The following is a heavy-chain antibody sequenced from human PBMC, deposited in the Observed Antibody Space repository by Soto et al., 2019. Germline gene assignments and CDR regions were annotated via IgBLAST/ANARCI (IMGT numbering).Heavy chain of an antibody. CDR1: GFTFSNAW. Sequence: EVQLVESGGGLVKPGGSLRLSCAASGFTFSNAWMNWVRQAPGKGLEWVGRIKSKTDGGTRAYAAPVKGRFTISRDDSKNMLYLQMNSLKTEDTAVYSCTTSIMINFGVVTVHFDYWGQGTLVTVSS. CDR2: IKSKTDGGTR. D-gene: IGHD3-16*02. CDR3: TTSIMINFGVVTVHFDY. V-gene: IGHV3-15*01. J-gene: IGHJ4*02.